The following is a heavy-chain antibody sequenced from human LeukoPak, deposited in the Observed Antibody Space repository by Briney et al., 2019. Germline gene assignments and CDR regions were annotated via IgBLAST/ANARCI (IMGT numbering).Heavy chain of an antibody. D-gene: IGHD2-2*01. Sequence: GGSLRLSCAASGFTFSSYEMNWVRQAPGKGLEWVSYISSSGSTIYYADSVKGRFTISRDNAKNSLYLQMNGLRVEDTALYYCVRDLAEFYQPWGQGTLVTVSS. V-gene: IGHV3-48*03. CDR2: ISSSGSTI. J-gene: IGHJ5*02. CDR1: GFTFSSYE. CDR3: VRDLAEFYQP.